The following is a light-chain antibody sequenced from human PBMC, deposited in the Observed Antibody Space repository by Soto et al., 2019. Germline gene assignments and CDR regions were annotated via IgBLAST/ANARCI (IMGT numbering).Light chain of an antibody. CDR2: AAS. V-gene: IGKV1-39*01. CDR3: QQSYNTPLT. J-gene: IGKJ4*01. CDR1: QSISRF. Sequence: DIQMTQSPSSLSASVGDRVTITCRASQSISRFLYWYQQKPGKAPKLLIYAASSLQSGVPSRFSGSGAGTEFTRTIGSLQPEDFATYYCQQSYNTPLTFGGGTKVEIK.